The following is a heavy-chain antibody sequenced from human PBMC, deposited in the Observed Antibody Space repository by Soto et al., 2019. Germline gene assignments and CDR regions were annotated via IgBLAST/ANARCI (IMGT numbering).Heavy chain of an antibody. D-gene: IGHD3-10*01. V-gene: IGHV3-33*01. CDR2: ILNDGSNR. Sequence: QVQLVESGGGVVQPGRSLRLSCAASGFTFSNYGMHWVRQAPGKGLEWVAVILNDGSNRYHADSVKDRFTISRDNSKNPRYLQMNSLRAEDTAVYYWARDDEYSGNGMDVWGQGTTVTVS. CDR3: ARDDEYSGNGMDV. CDR1: GFTFSNYG. J-gene: IGHJ6*02.